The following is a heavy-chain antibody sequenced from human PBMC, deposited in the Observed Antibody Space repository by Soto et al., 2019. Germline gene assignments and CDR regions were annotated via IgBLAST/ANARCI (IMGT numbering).Heavy chain of an antibody. D-gene: IGHD3-3*01. J-gene: IGHJ5*02. CDR2: INHTGGT. V-gene: IGHV4-34*01. CDR1: GGSVNGYY. Sequence: TSETLSLTCAVYGGSVNGYYWNWIRQPPGKGLEWIGEINHTGGTHYNPSLKSRVTMSVDTSKNQFSLRLSSVTAADTAIYYCATRITVFGLLIPQFDPWGQGTQVTVAS. CDR3: ATRITVFGLLIPQFDP.